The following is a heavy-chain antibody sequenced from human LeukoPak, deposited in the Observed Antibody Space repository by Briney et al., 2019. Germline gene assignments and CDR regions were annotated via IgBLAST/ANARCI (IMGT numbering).Heavy chain of an antibody. CDR2: IYAGGGT. D-gene: IGHD2-8*02. Sequence: GGSLRLSCAASAFTVSSNFMTWARQAPGKGLEWVSLIYAGGGTYYADSVQGRFSISRHLSKNTVDLQMNSLRLEDTAVYYCASGRSYWYHLDYWGRGTLVTVSS. V-gene: IGHV3-53*04. J-gene: IGHJ4*02. CDR3: ASGRSYWYHLDY. CDR1: AFTVSSNF.